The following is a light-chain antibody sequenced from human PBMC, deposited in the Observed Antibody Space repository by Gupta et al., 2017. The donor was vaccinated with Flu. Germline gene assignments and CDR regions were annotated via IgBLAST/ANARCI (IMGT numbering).Light chain of an antibody. CDR2: KAS. V-gene: IGKV1-5*03. Sequence: DIQMTQSPSTLSASVGDRVTITCRASQSISSWLAWYQQKPGKTPKLPLYKASSFESGVPSRFRRSGSGTEFTLTIRSLPPDDFATYYCQQYNSYPWTFGQGTKVEIK. J-gene: IGKJ1*01. CDR1: QSISSW. CDR3: QQYNSYPWT.